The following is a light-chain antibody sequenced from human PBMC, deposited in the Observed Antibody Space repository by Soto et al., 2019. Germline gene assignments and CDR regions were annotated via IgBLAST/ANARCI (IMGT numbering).Light chain of an antibody. J-gene: IGKJ1*01. CDR1: QTVNSNF. Sequence: EVVLTQSPGTLSLSPGERATLYCRSSQTVNSNFLAWYQQKPGQAPRLLIYGVSNRATGIPDRFSGSGSGTDITLTISRLEPEDFAVYYCQKSGDTPTLGQGTKVGIK. CDR2: GVS. CDR3: QKSGDTPT. V-gene: IGKV3-20*01.